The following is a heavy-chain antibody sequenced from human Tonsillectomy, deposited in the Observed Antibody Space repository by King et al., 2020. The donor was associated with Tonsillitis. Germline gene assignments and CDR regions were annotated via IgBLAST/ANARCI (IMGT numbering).Heavy chain of an antibody. CDR1: GFTFSSYS. CDR3: ARGGYDILTGYRAVFDY. D-gene: IGHD3-9*01. J-gene: IGHJ4*02. CDR2: ISSSSSTI. Sequence: QLVQSGGGLVQPGGSLRLSCAASGFTFSSYSMNWVRQAPGKGLEWVSYISSSSSTIYYADSVKGRFTISRDNAKNSLYLQMNSLRDEDTAVYYCARGGYDILTGYRAVFDYWGQGTLVTVSS. V-gene: IGHV3-48*02.